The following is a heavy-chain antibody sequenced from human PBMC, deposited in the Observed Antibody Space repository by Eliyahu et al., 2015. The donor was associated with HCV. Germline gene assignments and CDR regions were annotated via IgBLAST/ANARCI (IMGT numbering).Heavy chain of an antibody. J-gene: IGHJ3*02. V-gene: IGHV1-46*01. CDR3: ARVRTEVVVLAAHSAGDAFDI. CDR2: INPSGGST. CDR1: GYTFTSYY. Sequence: QVQLVQSGAEVKKPGASVKVSCKASGYTFTSYYMHWVRQAPGQGLEWMGIINPSGGSTSYAQKFQGRVTMTRDTSTSTVYMELSSLRSEDTAVYYCARVRTEVVVLAAHSAGDAFDIWGQGTMVTVSS. D-gene: IGHD2-2*01.